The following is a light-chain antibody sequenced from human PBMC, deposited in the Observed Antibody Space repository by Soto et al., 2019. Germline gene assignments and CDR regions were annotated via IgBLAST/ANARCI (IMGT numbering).Light chain of an antibody. V-gene: IGKV3-20*01. CDR3: QQYGSSIT. Sequence: IVLTQSPGNLSLSPGERATLSCRASQSVSSSYLAWYQQKPGQAPRLLIYVASSRDTGIPDTFSRSRSVSDFTLTISRLEPEDFAVYYCQQYGSSITFGQGTRLEIK. CDR1: QSVSSSY. CDR2: VAS. J-gene: IGKJ5*01.